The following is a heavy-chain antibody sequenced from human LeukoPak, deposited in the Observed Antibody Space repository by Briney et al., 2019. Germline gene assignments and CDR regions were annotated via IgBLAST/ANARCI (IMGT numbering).Heavy chain of an antibody. Sequence: PGGSLRLSCAASGFTFSYYWMHWVRQGPGKGLVWVSRIDSDGSSTNYADSVKGRFTISRDNVKNTLYLQMNSLRAEDTAVYYCAKDGEAAAGTSTGWFDPWGQGTLVTVSS. CDR1: GFTFSYYW. D-gene: IGHD6-13*01. V-gene: IGHV3-74*01. J-gene: IGHJ5*02. CDR2: IDSDGSST. CDR3: AKDGEAAAGTSTGWFDP.